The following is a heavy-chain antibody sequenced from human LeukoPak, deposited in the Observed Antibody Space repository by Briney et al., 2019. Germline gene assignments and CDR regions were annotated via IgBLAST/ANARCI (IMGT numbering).Heavy chain of an antibody. V-gene: IGHV3-30*18. Sequence: GSLRLSCAASGFTVSSNYMSWVRQAPGKGLEWVAVISYDASNKYYADSVKGRFTISRDNSKNTLYLQMNSLRAEDTAVYYCAKFWSGSYGRDAFDIWGQGTMVTVSS. CDR2: ISYDASNK. CDR3: AKFWSGSYGRDAFDI. J-gene: IGHJ3*02. CDR1: GFTVSSNY. D-gene: IGHD1-26*01.